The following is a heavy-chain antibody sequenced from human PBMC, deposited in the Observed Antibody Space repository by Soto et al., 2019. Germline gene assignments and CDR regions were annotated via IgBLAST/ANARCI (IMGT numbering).Heavy chain of an antibody. CDR2: IIPILGIA. Sequence: QVQLVQSGAEVKKAGSSVKVSCKASGGTFSIYTISWVRLAAGQGLEWMGRIIPILGIANYAQKFQGRVTITADKSTSTAYMELSSLRSEDTAVYYCARAAMVRGGDVWGQGTTVTVSS. V-gene: IGHV1-69*02. CDR1: GGTFSIYT. CDR3: ARAAMVRGGDV. D-gene: IGHD3-10*01. J-gene: IGHJ6*02.